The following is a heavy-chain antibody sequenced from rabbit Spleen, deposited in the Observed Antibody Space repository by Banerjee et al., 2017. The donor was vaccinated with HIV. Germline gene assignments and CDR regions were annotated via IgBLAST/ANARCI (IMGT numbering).Heavy chain of an antibody. Sequence: QQQLEESGGGLVKPGGTLTLTCKASGIDFSSYYYMCWVRQAPGKGLELIACIYTTSGSTWYASWVNGRFTISRSTSLNTVDLKMTSLTAADTATYFCARDLVAVIGWNFNLWGQGTLVTVS. D-gene: IGHD5-1*01. J-gene: IGHJ4*01. V-gene: IGHV1S43*01. CDR1: GIDFSSYYY. CDR3: ARDLVAVIGWNFNL. CDR2: IYTTSGST.